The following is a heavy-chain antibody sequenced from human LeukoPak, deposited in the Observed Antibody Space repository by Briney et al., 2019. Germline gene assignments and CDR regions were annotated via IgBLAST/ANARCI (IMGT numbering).Heavy chain of an antibody. V-gene: IGHV3-30*04. CDR3: ARAPADYADYYFDY. J-gene: IGHJ4*02. CDR1: GFTFSGYA. D-gene: IGHD4-17*01. Sequence: GGSLRLSCAASGFTFSGYAMHWVRQAPGKGLEWVAVISYEGSNRDYADSVKGRFTISRDNSKNTLCLQMNSLRAEDTAVYYCARAPADYADYYFDYWGQGTLVTVSS. CDR2: ISYEGSNR.